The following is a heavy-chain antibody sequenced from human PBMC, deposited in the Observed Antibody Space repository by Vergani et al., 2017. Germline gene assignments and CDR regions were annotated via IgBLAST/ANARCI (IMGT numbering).Heavy chain of an antibody. J-gene: IGHJ5*02. Sequence: QVTLQESGPVLVKPTETLTLTCTVSGFSLSNARMGVSWIRQPTGKALEWLAHIFSNDEKSYSTSLKSRLTISKDTSKSQVVLTMTNMDPVDTATYYCARNDGDYVGENWFDPWGQGTLVTVSS. CDR1: GFSLSNARMG. D-gene: IGHD4-17*01. CDR2: IFSNDEK. V-gene: IGHV2-26*01. CDR3: ARNDGDYVGENWFDP.